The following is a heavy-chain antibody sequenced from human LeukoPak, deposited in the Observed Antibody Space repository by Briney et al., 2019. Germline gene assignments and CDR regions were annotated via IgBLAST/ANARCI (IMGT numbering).Heavy chain of an antibody. J-gene: IGHJ5*02. CDR3: ARRVIESAVITERNWFDP. CDR1: GDSISSYC. D-gene: IGHD4-11*01. CDR2: MCYSGST. Sequence: SETLSLTCTVAGDSISSYCWSWVRQPPGKGLEWIGSMCYSGSTNYNPSLKSRVTISIDTSKNQFSLKLSSVTAADTAVYYCARRVIESAVITERNWFDPWGQGTLVTVSS. V-gene: IGHV4-59*08.